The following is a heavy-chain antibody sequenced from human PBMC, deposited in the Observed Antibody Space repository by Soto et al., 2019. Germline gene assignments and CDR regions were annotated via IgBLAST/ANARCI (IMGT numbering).Heavy chain of an antibody. Sequence: VELVESGGGVVQSGGSLSLSCAAPGFSFSVYALHWIRQAPGEGLEWVAVISPNGNNQYYADSTKGRFTISRDTSKSTLALQMTSLRPEDTAVYYCASGAAFYYDTSRYWGQGTLVTVAS. CDR1: GFSFSVYA. V-gene: IGHV3-30*04. CDR2: ISPNGNNQ. D-gene: IGHD3-22*01. CDR3: ASGAAFYYDTSRY. J-gene: IGHJ4*02.